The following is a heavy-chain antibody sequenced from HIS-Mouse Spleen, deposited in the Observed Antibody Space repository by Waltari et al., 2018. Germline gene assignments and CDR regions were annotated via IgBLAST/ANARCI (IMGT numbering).Heavy chain of an antibody. CDR1: GFTFSSYG. CDR2: ISYDGSNK. CDR3: AKDRGSQFDY. D-gene: IGHD1-26*01. J-gene: IGHJ4*02. V-gene: IGHV3-30*18. Sequence: QVQLVESGGGVVQPGRSLRLSCAASGFTFSSYGMHWVRQAPGKGLEWVAVISYDGSNKYYADSVKGRFTISRDNSKNTLYLQMNSLRAEDTAVHYCAKDRGSQFDYWGQGTLVTVSS.